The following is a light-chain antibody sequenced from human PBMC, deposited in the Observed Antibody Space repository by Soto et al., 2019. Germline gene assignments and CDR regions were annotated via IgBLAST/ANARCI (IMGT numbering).Light chain of an antibody. Sequence: QSVRAQPASVSGSPGQSITISCTGTSSDVGGYNYVSWYQHHPGKAPKLMIYDVSNRPSGVSNRFSGSKSGNTASLTISGLQPEDEADYYCSSYTTSNTRQIVFGTVTEVTVL. J-gene: IGLJ1*01. CDR2: DVS. CDR3: SSYTTSNTRQIV. V-gene: IGLV2-14*03. CDR1: SSDVGGYNY.